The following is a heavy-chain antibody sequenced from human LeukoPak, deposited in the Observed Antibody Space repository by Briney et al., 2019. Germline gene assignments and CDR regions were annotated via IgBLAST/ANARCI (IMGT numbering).Heavy chain of an antibody. V-gene: IGHV4-61*02. CDR1: GGSISSGSYY. CDR2: IYTSGST. CDR3: AREAGVLLWFGGFDY. Sequence: PSETLSLTCTVSGGSISSGSYYWSWIRQPAGKGLEWIGRIYTSGSTNYNPSLKSRVTISVDTSKNQFSLKLSSVTAADTAVYYCAREAGVLLWFGGFDYWGQGTLVTVSS. J-gene: IGHJ4*02. D-gene: IGHD3-10*01.